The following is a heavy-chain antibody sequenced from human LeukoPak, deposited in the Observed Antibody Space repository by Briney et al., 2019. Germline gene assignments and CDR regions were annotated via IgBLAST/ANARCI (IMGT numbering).Heavy chain of an antibody. CDR1: GLTFDDYA. D-gene: IGHD6-19*01. CDR2: INWNSGNI. Sequence: GGSLRLSCAASGLTFDDYAMHWVRQAPGKGLEWVSGINWNSGNIGYADSVKGRFTISRDNAKNSLYLQMNSLRVEDTALYYCAKDIYSSGRSALDYWGQGTLVTVSS. V-gene: IGHV3-9*01. CDR3: AKDIYSSGRSALDY. J-gene: IGHJ4*02.